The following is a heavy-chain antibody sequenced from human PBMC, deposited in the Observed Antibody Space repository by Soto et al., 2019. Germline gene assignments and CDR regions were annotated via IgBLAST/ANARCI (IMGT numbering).Heavy chain of an antibody. CDR2: ISYDGSNK. D-gene: IGHD3-10*01. CDR3: VGGQYYFDY. Sequence: QVQLVESGGGVVQPGRSLRLSCAASGFPFTTYGMHWVREAPGKGLEWVAGISYDGSNKYYADTVKVRFTISRENSKNTRYLQMNSLRPEDTALYYCVGGQYYFDYRGQGTRVTVSS. CDR1: GFPFTTYG. V-gene: IGHV3-30*03. J-gene: IGHJ4*02.